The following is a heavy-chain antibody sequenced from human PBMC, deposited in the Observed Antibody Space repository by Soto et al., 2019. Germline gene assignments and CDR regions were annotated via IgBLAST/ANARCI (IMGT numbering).Heavy chain of an antibody. D-gene: IGHD2-15*01. Sequence: EVQLVESGGGLVQAGRSLRLSCAASGFTFDDYAMHWVRQAPGKGLEWVSGITWNSGMIFYADSVKGRFTISRDNAKNSLYLQMNSLRTEDTALYYCAKEVGYCSGGTCSYFDYWGQGTLVTVSS. CDR3: AKEVGYCSGGTCSYFDY. V-gene: IGHV3-9*01. CDR1: GFTFDDYA. J-gene: IGHJ4*02. CDR2: ITWNSGMI.